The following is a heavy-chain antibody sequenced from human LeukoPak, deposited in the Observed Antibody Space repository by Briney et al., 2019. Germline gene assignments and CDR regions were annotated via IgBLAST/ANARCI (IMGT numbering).Heavy chain of an antibody. CDR1: GFTFNNYG. CDR2: IWYDGSNI. Sequence: TGRSLRLSCAASGFTFNNYGMHWVRQAPGKGLEWVAFIWYDGSNIYYADSVKGRFTISRDNCKNTLYLQMNSLRAEDTAVYYCARHRSGYCSSTSCSIDYWGQGTLVTVSS. J-gene: IGHJ4*02. CDR3: ARHRSGYCSSTSCSIDY. V-gene: IGHV3-33*01. D-gene: IGHD2-2*01.